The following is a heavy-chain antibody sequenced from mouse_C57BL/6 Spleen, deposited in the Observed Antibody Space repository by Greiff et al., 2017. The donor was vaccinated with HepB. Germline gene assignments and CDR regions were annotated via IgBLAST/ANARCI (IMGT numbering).Heavy chain of an antibody. CDR1: GFTFSSYG. CDR2: ISSGGSYT. J-gene: IGHJ1*03. Sequence: EVMLVESGGDLVKPGGSLKLSCAASGFTFSSYGMSWVRQTPDKRLEWVATISSGGSYTYYPDSVKGRFTISRDNAKNTLYLQMSSLKSEDTAMYYCARHDDYDRDWYFDVWGTGTTVTVSS. V-gene: IGHV5-6*01. D-gene: IGHD2-4*01. CDR3: ARHDDYDRDWYFDV.